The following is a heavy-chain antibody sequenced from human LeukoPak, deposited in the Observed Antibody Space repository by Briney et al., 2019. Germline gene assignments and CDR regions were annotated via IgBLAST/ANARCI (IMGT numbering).Heavy chain of an antibody. Sequence: GSLRLSCAASGFTFSSYSMNWVRQAPGKGLEWVSSISSSSSYIYYADSVKGRFTISRDNAKNSLYLQMNSLRAEDTAVYYCAREQLERLQGCYLDVWGKGTTVTVSS. CDR3: AREQLERLQGCYLDV. D-gene: IGHD1-1*01. CDR1: GFTFSSYS. CDR2: ISSSSSYI. V-gene: IGHV3-21*01. J-gene: IGHJ6*04.